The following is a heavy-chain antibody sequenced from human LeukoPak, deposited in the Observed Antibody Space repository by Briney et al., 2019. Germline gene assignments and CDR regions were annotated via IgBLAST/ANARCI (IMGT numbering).Heavy chain of an antibody. J-gene: IGHJ4*02. V-gene: IGHV1-69*13. CDR3: ADHTGYDFWSGYYFS. CDR2: IIPIFGTA. CDR1: GGTFSSYA. Sequence: SVKVSCTASGGTFSSYAISWVRQAPGQGLEWMGGIIPIFGTANYAQKFQGRVTITADESTSTAYMELSSLRSEDTAVYYCADHTGYDFWSGYYFSWGQGTLVTVSS. D-gene: IGHD3-3*01.